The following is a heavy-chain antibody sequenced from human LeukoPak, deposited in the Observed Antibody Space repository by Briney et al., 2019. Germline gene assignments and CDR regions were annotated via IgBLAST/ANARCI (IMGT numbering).Heavy chain of an antibody. V-gene: IGHV3-66*01. CDR2: MYSNGDK. Sequence: GGALTLSCVSSGFTYSANYMTWVRQAAGKGLEGVALMYSNGDKYYAESVKGRFTLSRDNAKNTLYLQMSSLRVEDTAIYYCARDRGGYYYYPLDYWGQGILVTVSS. CDR1: GFTYSANY. J-gene: IGHJ4*02. D-gene: IGHD3-22*01. CDR3: ARDRGGYYYYPLDY.